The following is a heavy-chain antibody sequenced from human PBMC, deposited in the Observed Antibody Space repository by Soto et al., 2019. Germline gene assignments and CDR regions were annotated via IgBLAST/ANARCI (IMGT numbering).Heavy chain of an antibody. CDR3: ARDLTGTLSSDGMDV. D-gene: IGHD1-7*01. V-gene: IGHV1-69*13. J-gene: IGHJ6*02. Sequence: ASVKVSCKASGGTFSSYAISWVRQAPGQGLEWMGGIIPIFGTANYAQKFQGRVTITADESTSTAYMELSSLRYEDTAVYYCARDLTGTLSSDGMDVWGQGTTVTVSS. CDR1: GGTFSSYA. CDR2: IIPIFGTA.